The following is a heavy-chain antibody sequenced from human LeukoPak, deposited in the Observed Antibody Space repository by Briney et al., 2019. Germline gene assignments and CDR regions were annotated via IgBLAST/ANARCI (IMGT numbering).Heavy chain of an antibody. D-gene: IGHD1-14*01. J-gene: IGHJ6*02. Sequence: SETLSLTCTVSGVSISGFYWSWLRQPPGKGLEWIGYVHYSGSTTYNPSLKSRVTISLDTSENQFSLNLNSVTAADTAVYYCERRNKGPADVWGQGTTVTVSS. CDR1: GVSISGFY. CDR2: VHYSGST. CDR3: ERRNKGPADV. V-gene: IGHV4-59*01.